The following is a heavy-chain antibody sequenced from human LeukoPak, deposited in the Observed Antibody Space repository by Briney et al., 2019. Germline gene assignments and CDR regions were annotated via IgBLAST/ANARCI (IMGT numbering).Heavy chain of an antibody. J-gene: IGHJ4*02. Sequence: PGGSLRLSCAASGFTFSSYEMNWVRQAPGKGLEGASYISSGGSTIYYADSVKGRFTISRDNAKNSLYLQLNSLRAEDTAVYYCARGLRYYDSSGYPYWGQGTLVTVSS. CDR2: ISSGGSTI. V-gene: IGHV3-48*03. D-gene: IGHD3-22*01. CDR3: ARGLRYYDSSGYPY. CDR1: GFTFSSYE.